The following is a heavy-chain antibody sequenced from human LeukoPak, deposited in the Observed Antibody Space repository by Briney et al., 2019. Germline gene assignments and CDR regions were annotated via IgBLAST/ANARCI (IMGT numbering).Heavy chain of an antibody. CDR1: GGSISSYY. V-gene: IGHV4-59*01. CDR2: IYYSGST. J-gene: IGHJ4*02. D-gene: IGHD4-17*01. Sequence: PSETLSLTCTVSGGSISSYYWSWIRQPPGKGLEWIGYIYYSGSTNYNPSLKNRVTISVDTSKNQLSLKLSSVTAADTAVYYCARAPSGDYVAYWGQGTLVTVSS. CDR3: ARAPSGDYVAY.